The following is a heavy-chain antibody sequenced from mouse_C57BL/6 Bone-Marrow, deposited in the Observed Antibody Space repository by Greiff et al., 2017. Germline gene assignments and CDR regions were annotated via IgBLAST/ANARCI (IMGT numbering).Heavy chain of an antibody. Sequence: QVQLQQSGAELVKPGASVKLSCKASGYTFTEYTIHWVKQRSGQGLEWIGWFYPGSGSIKYNEKFKDKGTLTADKSASTVYMELRRLTFEDSAVCFRARTHYGCSRYYYDQWGPRHTLTVSS. CDR1: GYTFTEYT. V-gene: IGHV1-62-2*01. CDR3: ARTHYGCSRYYYDQ. J-gene: IGHJ2*01. D-gene: IGHD1-1*01. CDR2: FYPGSGSI.